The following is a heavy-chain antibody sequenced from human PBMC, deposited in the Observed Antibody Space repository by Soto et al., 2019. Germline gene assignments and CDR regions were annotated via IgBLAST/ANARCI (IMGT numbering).Heavy chain of an antibody. CDR3: ARVWYDGNSGAFDI. D-gene: IGHD3-10*01. CDR2: ISAYNGNT. V-gene: IGHV1-18*03. CDR1: GYNFILHG. J-gene: IGHJ3*02. Sequence: QGQLVQSVGEVKKPGASLKVSCKASGYNFILHGISWVRQAPGQGLEWMGWISAYNGNTKYAQNFQDRVTMTTDPSTSTVTMELRSLRSDDMAVYYCARVWYDGNSGAFDIWGQGTKGTVSS.